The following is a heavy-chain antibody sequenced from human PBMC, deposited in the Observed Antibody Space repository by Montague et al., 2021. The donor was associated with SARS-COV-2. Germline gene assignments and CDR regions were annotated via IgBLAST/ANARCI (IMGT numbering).Heavy chain of an antibody. D-gene: IGHD3-16*01. CDR2: VYYRGNT. J-gene: IGHJ4*02. V-gene: IGHV4-59*08. CDR1: GGSISSDY. Sequence: SETLSLTCTVSGGSISSDYWTWIRQPPGKGLEWIGFVYYRGNTYYNPSLRRRVTISVDTSSNHFSLTLSSVTAADTAMYYCARHYDHSSRVDFWGQGTLVTVSS. CDR3: ARHYDHSSRVDF.